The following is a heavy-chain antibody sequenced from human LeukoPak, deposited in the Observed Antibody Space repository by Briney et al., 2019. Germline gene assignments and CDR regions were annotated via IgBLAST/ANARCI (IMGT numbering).Heavy chain of an antibody. Sequence: GGSLRLSCAASGFTFSSYAMHWVRQAPGKGLEWVAAISDDGSRKYYTDSVKGRFTISRDNSKNTLYLQMNSLRAEGTAVYYCAREAGTGTTDFDYWGQGTQVTVSS. CDR1: GFTFSSYA. CDR2: ISDDGSRK. J-gene: IGHJ4*02. V-gene: IGHV3-30-3*01. CDR3: AREAGTGTTDFDY. D-gene: IGHD1-7*01.